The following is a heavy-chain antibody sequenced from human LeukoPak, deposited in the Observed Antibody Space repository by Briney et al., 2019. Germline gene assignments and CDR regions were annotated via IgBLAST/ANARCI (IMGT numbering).Heavy chain of an antibody. J-gene: IGHJ4*02. CDR2: INHSGST. CDR3: ARDRRIAVANGYDY. Sequence: PSETLSLTCAVYGGSFSGYYWSWIRQPPGKGLEWIGEINHSGSTNYNPSLKSRVTISVDTSKNQFSLKLSSVTAADTAVYYCARDRRIAVANGYDYWGQGTLVTVSS. CDR1: GGSFSGYY. V-gene: IGHV4-34*01. D-gene: IGHD6-19*01.